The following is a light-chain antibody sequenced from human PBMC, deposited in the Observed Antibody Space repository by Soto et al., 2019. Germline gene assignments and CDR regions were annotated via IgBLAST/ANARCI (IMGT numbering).Light chain of an antibody. CDR3: QQYGSSLFT. J-gene: IGKJ3*01. CDR1: QSVSSSY. V-gene: IGKV3-20*01. CDR2: GAS. Sequence: EIVLTQSPGTLSLSPGERATLSCRDSQSVSSSYLAWYQQKPGQAPRLLIYGASSRATGIPDRFSGSGSGTDFTLTISRLEPEDFAVYYCQQYGSSLFTFGPGTRWIS.